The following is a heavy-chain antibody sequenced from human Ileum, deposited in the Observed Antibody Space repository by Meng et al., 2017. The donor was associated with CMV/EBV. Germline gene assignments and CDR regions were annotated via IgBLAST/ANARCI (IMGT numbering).Heavy chain of an antibody. CDR2: IYTGGST. J-gene: IGHJ5*01. CDR3: ARLQIDYKELKGWFDF. CDR1: GFIVSSNF. Sequence: EVLLVESGVGLIQSGGFLCLSCSASGFIVSSNFMNWVRQAPGKGLEWVSVIYTGGSTYYADSVKGRFTISRDNSKNTLYLQMNSLRAEDTALYYCARLQIDYKELKGWFDFWGQGTLVTVSS. D-gene: IGHD4-11*01. V-gene: IGHV3-53*01.